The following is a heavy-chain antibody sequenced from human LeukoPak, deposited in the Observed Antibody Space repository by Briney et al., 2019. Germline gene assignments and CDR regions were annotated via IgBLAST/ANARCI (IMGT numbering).Heavy chain of an antibody. V-gene: IGHV3-23*01. CDR2: ISGSGAIT. CDR3: ANVGYRDSTDPRY. D-gene: IGHD3-22*01. J-gene: IGHJ4*02. CDR1: GFTFSSYG. Sequence: PGGSLRLSCAASGFTFSSYGMSWVRQAPGKGLEWVSGISGSGAITYYADAVTGRFTISRDNSKNALYLQMNSLRAEDTAVYYCANVGYRDSTDPRYWGQGTLVTVSS.